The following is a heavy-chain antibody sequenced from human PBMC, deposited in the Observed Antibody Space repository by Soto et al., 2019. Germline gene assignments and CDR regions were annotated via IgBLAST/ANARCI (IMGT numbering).Heavy chain of an antibody. CDR2: ISGSGGST. J-gene: IGHJ4*02. V-gene: IGHV3-23*01. CDR3: AKAGWWELLIHFDY. CDR1: GFTFSSYA. D-gene: IGHD1-26*01. Sequence: LRLSCAASGFTFSSYAMSWVRQAPGKGLEWVSAISGSGGSTYYADSVKGRFTISRDNSKNTLYLQMNSLRAEDTAVYYCAKAGWWELLIHFDYWGQGTLVTVSS.